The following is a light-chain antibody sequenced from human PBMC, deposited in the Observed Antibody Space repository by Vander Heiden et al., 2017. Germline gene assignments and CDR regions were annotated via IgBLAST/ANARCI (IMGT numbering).Light chain of an antibody. Sequence: DIVITQSSDSLAVSLGERATIHCKSCQSVFYSCNNKNFVAWYQQKPGQPPKLLIYWASTRESGLPDRFSGSGSGTDFTLTISRLQAEDVAVYYCQQYYSTPPLTFGGGTKVEIK. V-gene: IGKV4-1*01. CDR3: QQYYSTPPLT. J-gene: IGKJ4*01. CDR2: WAS. CDR1: QSVFYSCNNKNF.